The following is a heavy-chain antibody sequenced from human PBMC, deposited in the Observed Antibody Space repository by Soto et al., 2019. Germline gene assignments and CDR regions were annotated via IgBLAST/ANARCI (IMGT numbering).Heavy chain of an antibody. CDR2: ISAYNGNT. CDR1: GYTFTSYG. D-gene: IGHD3-10*01. Sequence: ASVKVSCKASGYTFTSYGISWVRQAPGQGLEWMGWISAYNGNTNYAQKLQGRVTMTTDTSTSTAYMELRSLRSDDTAVYYCARVNSMVRGSPLWTQSAGMDVWGQGTTVTVSS. J-gene: IGHJ6*02. CDR3: ARVNSMVRGSPLWTQSAGMDV. V-gene: IGHV1-18*01.